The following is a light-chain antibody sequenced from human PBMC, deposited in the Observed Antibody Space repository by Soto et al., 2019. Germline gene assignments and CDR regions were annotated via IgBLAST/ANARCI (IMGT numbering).Light chain of an antibody. V-gene: IGLV4-69*02. CDR2: VNSDGSH. Sequence: VLTQSPSASASLGASVKLTCTLSSGHSSYAIAWHQQQPEKGPRYLMKVNSDGSHIKGDGIPDRFSGFSSGAERYLTISSLQSEDEADYYCQTWGTDIHVVFGGGTKVTVL. CDR3: QTWGTDIHVV. J-gene: IGLJ2*01. CDR1: SGHSSYA.